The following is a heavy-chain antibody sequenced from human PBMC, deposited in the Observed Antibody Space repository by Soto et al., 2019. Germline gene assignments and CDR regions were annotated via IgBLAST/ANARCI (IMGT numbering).Heavy chain of an antibody. CDR2: IYYSGST. J-gene: IGHJ4*02. Sequence: SETLSLTCTVSGGTISSSSYSWGWIRQPPGKGLEWIGYIYYSGSTYYNPSLKSRVSISVDTSKNQFSLKLSSVTAADTAVYYCALRLGDPGRLYFDYWGQGTLVTVSS. V-gene: IGHV4-31*03. CDR3: ALRLGDPGRLYFDY. CDR1: GGTISSSSYS. D-gene: IGHD3-16*01.